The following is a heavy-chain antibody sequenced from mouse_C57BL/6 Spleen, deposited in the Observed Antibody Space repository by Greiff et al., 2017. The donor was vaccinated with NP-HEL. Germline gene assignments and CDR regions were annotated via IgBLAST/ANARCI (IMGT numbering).Heavy chain of an antibody. D-gene: IGHD3-2*02. Sequence: QVQLQQPGAELVKPGASVQMSCKASGYTFTSYWITWVKQRPGQGLEWIGDIYPGSGSTNYNEKFKSKATLTVDTSSSTAYMQLSSLTSEDSAVYYCARRDSSGSWFAYWGQGTLVTVSA. CDR2: IYPGSGST. J-gene: IGHJ3*01. V-gene: IGHV1-55*01. CDR3: ARRDSSGSWFAY. CDR1: GYTFTSYW.